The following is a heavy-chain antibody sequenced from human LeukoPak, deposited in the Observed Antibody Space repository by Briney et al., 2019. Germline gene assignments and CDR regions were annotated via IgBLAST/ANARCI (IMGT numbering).Heavy chain of an antibody. V-gene: IGHV3-74*01. CDR1: GFTFSDYW. CDR3: ARAGAYRFDS. CDR2: INTDTRGT. D-gene: IGHD3-16*01. J-gene: IGHJ4*02. Sequence: GGSLRLSCAASGFTFSDYWMHWVRQARGKGLVWVSIINTDTRGTYYADSVKGRFTISRDNVKNTLYLQMNSLTAEDTAVYYCARAGAYRFDSWGQGTLVTVSS.